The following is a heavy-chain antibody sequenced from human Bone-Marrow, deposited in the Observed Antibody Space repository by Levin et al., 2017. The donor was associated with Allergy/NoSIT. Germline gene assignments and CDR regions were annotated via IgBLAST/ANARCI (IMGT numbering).Heavy chain of an antibody. J-gene: IGHJ4*02. V-gene: IGHV4-34*01. CDR1: GGSFSGYY. CDR3: ARGPHRVTLYSSGWYGGGDY. Sequence: NPSETLSLTCAVYGGSFSGYYWSWIRQPPGKGLEWIGEINHSGSTNYNPSLKSRVTISVDTSKNQFSLKLSSVTAADTAVYYCARGPHRVTLYSSGWYGGGDYWGQGTLVTVSS. D-gene: IGHD6-19*01. CDR2: INHSGST.